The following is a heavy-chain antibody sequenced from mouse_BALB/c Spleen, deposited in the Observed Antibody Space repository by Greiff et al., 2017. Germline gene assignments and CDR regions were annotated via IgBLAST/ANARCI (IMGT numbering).Heavy chain of an antibody. Sequence: EVKLVESGGGLVQPGGSLRLSCATSGFTFTDYYMSWVRQPPGKALEWLGFLRNKANGYTTEYSASVKGRFTISRDNSQSILYLQMNTLRAEDSATYYCARENYYGSRGALAYWGQGTLVTVSA. CDR1: GFTFTDYY. D-gene: IGHD1-1*01. CDR2: LRNKANGYTT. V-gene: IGHV7-3*02. J-gene: IGHJ3*01. CDR3: ARENYYGSRGALAY.